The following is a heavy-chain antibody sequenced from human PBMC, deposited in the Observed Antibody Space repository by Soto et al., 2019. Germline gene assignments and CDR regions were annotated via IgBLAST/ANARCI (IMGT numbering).Heavy chain of an antibody. CDR3: ARPGIVGATTLLDYYYYGMDV. CDR1: GFTFSSYG. Sequence: GGSLRLSCAASGFTFSSYGMHWVRQAPGKGLEWVAVIWYDGSNKYYADSVKGRFTISRDNSKNTLYLQMNSLRAEDTAVYYCARPGIVGATTLLDYYYYGMDVWGQGTTVTVSS. V-gene: IGHV3-33*01. CDR2: IWYDGSNK. J-gene: IGHJ6*02. D-gene: IGHD1-26*01.